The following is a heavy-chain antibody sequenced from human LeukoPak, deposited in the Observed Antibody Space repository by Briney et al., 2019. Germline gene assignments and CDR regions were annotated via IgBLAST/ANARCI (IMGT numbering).Heavy chain of an antibody. J-gene: IGHJ4*02. V-gene: IGHV3-30-3*01. CDR3: ARARRQYSSSNYFDY. D-gene: IGHD6-6*01. CDR2: ISYDGSNK. Sequence: GGSLRLSCAASGFTFSSYAMHWVRQAPGKGLEWVAVISYDGSNKYYADSVKGRFTISRDNSKNTLYLQMNSLRAEDTAVYYCARARRQYSSSNYFDYWGQGTLVTVSS. CDR1: GFTFSSYA.